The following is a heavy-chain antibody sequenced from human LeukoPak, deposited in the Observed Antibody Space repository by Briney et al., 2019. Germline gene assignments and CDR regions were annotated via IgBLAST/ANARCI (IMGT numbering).Heavy chain of an antibody. D-gene: IGHD1-14*01. J-gene: IGHJ4*02. V-gene: IGHV4-39*01. CDR2: IYYSGST. CDR3: ARLAGFYSKTTDY. CDR1: GGSISSSSYY. Sequence: PSETLSLTCTVSGGSISSSSYYWGWIRQPPWKGLEWIGSIYYSGSTYYNPSLKSRVTISVDTSKNQFSLKLSSVTAADTAVYYCARLAGFYSKTTDYWGQGTLVTVSS.